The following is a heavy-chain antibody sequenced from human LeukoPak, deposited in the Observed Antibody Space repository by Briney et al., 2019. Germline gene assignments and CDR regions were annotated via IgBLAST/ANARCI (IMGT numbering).Heavy chain of an antibody. CDR1: GYSFTMHW. CDR3: VRGMTYYGLGSYYNAYDAFDT. D-gene: IGHD3-10*01. Sequence: GESLKISCKGSGYSFTMHWIGWVRRMPGKGVEWMGLIYPAYSVTRYSTSFQCQVTISADKSLSSACLQWSSLKASDTAIYYCVRGMTYYGLGSYYNAYDAFDTWGQGTMVTVS. J-gene: IGHJ3*02. CDR2: IYPAYSVT. V-gene: IGHV5-51*01.